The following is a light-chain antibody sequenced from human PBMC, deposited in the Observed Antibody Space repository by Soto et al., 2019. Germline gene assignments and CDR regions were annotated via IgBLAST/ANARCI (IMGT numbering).Light chain of an antibody. Sequence: QSALTQPASVCGSPGQSITISCTGTSSDVAAYNYVSWFQHHAGKAPKLMLYDVNNRPSGVSNRFSGSKSGNTASLTISGLQVEDEADYYCSSYTTSNTPLYVFGTGTKLTVL. CDR3: SSYTTSNTPLYV. CDR1: SSDVAAYNY. J-gene: IGLJ1*01. V-gene: IGLV2-14*03. CDR2: DVN.